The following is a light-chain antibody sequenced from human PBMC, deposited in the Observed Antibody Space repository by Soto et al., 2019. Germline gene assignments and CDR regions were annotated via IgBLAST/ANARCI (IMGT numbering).Light chain of an antibody. CDR1: SSDVGGHNS. J-gene: IGLJ2*01. CDR2: DVS. CDR3: SSYTAGSNPPVV. Sequence: QSALTQPASVSGSPGQSITISCTGTSSDVGGHNSVSWYQQHPGTAPKLMIYDVSSRPSGVSNRFSGSKSGNTASLTISGLQAEDEADYHCSSYTAGSNPPVVFGGGTKLTVL. V-gene: IGLV2-14*03.